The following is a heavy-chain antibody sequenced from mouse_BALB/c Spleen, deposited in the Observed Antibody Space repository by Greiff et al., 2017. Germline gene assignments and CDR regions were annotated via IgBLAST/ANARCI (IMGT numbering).Heavy chain of an antibody. CDR3: VRQGIYYGNFAY. V-gene: IGHV10-1*02. D-gene: IGHD2-1*01. J-gene: IGHJ3*01. CDR1: GFTFNTYA. CDR2: IRSKSNNYAT. Sequence: EVQLVESGGGLVQPKGSLKLSCAASGFTFNTYAMNWVRQAPGKGLEWVARIRSKSNNYATYYADSVKDRFTISRDDSQSMLYLQMNNLKTEDTAMYYCVRQGIYYGNFAYWGQGTLVTVSA.